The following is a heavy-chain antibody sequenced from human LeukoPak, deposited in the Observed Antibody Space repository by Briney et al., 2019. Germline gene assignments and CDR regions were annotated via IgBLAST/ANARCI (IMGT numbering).Heavy chain of an antibody. V-gene: IGHV3-48*03. D-gene: IGHD3-10*01. Sequence: SGGSLRLSCLASGSTLTSYEMNRVRQAPGKGLEWVSYIGSGGSPIYYADSVKGRFTISRDNAKDSLYPQMNSLRAEDTAVYYCARGWYYLWGQGTMVTVSS. CDR1: GSTLTSYE. CDR2: IGSGGSPI. CDR3: ARGWYYL. J-gene: IGHJ3*01.